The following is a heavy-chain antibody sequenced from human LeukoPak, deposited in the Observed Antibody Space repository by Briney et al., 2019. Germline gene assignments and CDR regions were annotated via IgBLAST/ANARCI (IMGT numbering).Heavy chain of an antibody. CDR3: ASVDTACSSTSCYYP. J-gene: IGHJ5*02. Sequence: GGSLRLSCAASGFTFSDYYMSWIRQAPGKGLEWVSYISSSGSTIYYADSVKGRFTISRDNAKNSLYLQMNSLRAEDTAVYYCASVDTACSSTSCYYPWGQGTLVTVSS. V-gene: IGHV3-11*04. CDR1: GFTFSDYY. D-gene: IGHD2-2*01. CDR2: ISSSGSTI.